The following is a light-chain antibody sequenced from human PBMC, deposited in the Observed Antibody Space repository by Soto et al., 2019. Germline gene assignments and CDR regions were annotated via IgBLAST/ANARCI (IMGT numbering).Light chain of an antibody. CDR1: NSDIGSYNR. J-gene: IGLJ3*02. CDR2: EVS. CDR3: SSYTTSSTVV. Sequence: QSALTQPPSVSGSPGQSVTISCSGTNSDIGSYNRVSWYQQPPGTAPKLIIYEVSHRPSGVPARFSGSKSANAASLTISGLQAEDEADYYRSSYTTSSTVVFGGGTKLTVL. V-gene: IGLV2-18*02.